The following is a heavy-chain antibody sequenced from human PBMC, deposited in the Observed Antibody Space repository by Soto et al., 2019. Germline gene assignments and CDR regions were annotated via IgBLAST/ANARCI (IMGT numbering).Heavy chain of an antibody. CDR1: GFTFSSYA. V-gene: IGHV3-30-3*01. D-gene: IGHD5-12*01. CDR3: ASDGLRRLGFDY. CDR2: ISYDGSNK. Sequence: ESGGGVVQPGRSLRLSCAASGFTFSSYAMHWVRQAPGKGLEWVAVISYDGSNKYYADSVKGRFTISRDNSKNTLYLQMNSLRAEDTAVYYCASDGLRRLGFDYWGQGTLVTVSS. J-gene: IGHJ4*02.